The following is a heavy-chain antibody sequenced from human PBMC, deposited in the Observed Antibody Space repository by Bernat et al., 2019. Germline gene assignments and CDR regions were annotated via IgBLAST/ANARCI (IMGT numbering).Heavy chain of an antibody. J-gene: IGHJ5*02. Sequence: QVQLVQSGAEVKKPGSSVKVSCKASGGTFSSYAISWVRQAPGQGLEWMGGIIPIFGTANYAQKFQGRVTITADESTSTAYMELSSLRSEDTAVYYCARLGSIYYDSSGYKFDPWGQGTLVTVSS. D-gene: IGHD3-22*01. CDR1: GGTFSSYA. V-gene: IGHV1-69*01. CDR2: IIPIFGTA. CDR3: ARLGSIYYDSSGYKFDP.